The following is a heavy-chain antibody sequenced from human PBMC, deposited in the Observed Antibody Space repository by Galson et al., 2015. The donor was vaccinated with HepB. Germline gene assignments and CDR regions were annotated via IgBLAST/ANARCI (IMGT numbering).Heavy chain of an antibody. CDR2: IYHSGST. CDR1: GYSISSGYY. Sequence: ETLSLTCTVSGYSISSGYYWGWIRQPPGKGLEWIGSIYHSGSTYYNPSLKSRVTISVDTSKNQFSLKLSSVTAADTAVYYCARDRESTWDYWGQGTLVTVSS. V-gene: IGHV4-38-2*02. J-gene: IGHJ4*02. CDR3: ARDRESTWDY.